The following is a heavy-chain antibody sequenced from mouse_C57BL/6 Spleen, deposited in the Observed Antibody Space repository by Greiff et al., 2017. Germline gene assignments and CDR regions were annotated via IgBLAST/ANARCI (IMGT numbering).Heavy chain of an antibody. CDR1: GYAFSSSW. Sequence: LQESGPELVKPGASVKISCKASGYAFSSSWMHWVQQRPGTGLEWIGRIYPGDGDTNYKGKFKGKATLTADKSSSTAYMQLSRLTSEDSAVDFCARGEGYYGGYTMDYWGQGTSGTVSS. CDR2: IYPGDGDT. J-gene: IGHJ4*01. D-gene: IGHD1-1*01. V-gene: IGHV1-82*01. CDR3: ARGEGYYGGYTMDY.